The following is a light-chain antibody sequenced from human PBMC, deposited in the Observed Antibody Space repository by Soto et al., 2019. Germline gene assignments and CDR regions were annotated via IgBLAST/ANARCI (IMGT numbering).Light chain of an antibody. CDR2: AAS. CDR1: QNINDY. J-gene: IGKJ5*01. CDR3: QQINSYPIT. Sequence: DIQMTQSPPSLSASVGDRVTITCRASQNINDYLNWYQQRPGKAPKLLIYAASTLQSGVPSRFSGSGSGTDFTLTISSLQPEDFATYYCQQINSYPITLGQGTRLEIK. V-gene: IGKV1-39*01.